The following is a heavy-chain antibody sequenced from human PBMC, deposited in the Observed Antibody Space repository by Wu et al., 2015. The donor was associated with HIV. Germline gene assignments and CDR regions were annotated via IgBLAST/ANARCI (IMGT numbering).Heavy chain of an antibody. J-gene: IGHJ2*01. CDR3: ARSEVWTYGSYWYLDL. CDR2: ISVYNGKT. CDR1: GYIFTSYG. V-gene: IGHV1-18*01. D-gene: IGHD3/OR15-3a*01. Sequence: QVQLVQSGVEVKKPGASVKVSCKASGYIFTSYGISWVRQAPGQGLEWMGCISVYNGKTNYAQKIQGRVTMTTDTSTSTAYMELRSLRSDDTAVYYCARSEVWTYGSYWYLDLWAVAPWSLSPQ.